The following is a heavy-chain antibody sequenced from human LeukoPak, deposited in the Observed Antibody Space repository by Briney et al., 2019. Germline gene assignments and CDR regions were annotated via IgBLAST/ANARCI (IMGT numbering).Heavy chain of an antibody. J-gene: IGHJ6*04. V-gene: IGHV4-31*03. CDR3: ARGPNYYYYGMDV. CDR2: IYHSGST. CDR1: GGSISSGGYY. Sequence: PSQTLSLTCTVSGGSISSGGYYWGWLRQHPGRGLEWIGYIYHSGSTYYNPSLKSRVTISVDTSKNQFSLKLSSVTAADTAVYYCARGPNYYYYGMDVWGKGTTVTVSS.